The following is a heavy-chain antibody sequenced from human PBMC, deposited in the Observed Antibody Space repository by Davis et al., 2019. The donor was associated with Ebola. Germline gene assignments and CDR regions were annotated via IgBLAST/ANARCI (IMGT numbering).Heavy chain of an antibody. J-gene: IGHJ4*02. CDR2: ISYDGSNK. Sequence: GESLKISCAASGFTFSSYGMHWVRQAPGKGLEWVAVISYDGSNKYYADSVKGRFTISRDNSKNSLYLQMNSLRAEDTAVYYCAKKRSNEYSYEDYWGQGTLVTVSS. CDR3: AKKRSNEYSYEDY. V-gene: IGHV3-30*18. D-gene: IGHD5-18*01. CDR1: GFTFSSYG.